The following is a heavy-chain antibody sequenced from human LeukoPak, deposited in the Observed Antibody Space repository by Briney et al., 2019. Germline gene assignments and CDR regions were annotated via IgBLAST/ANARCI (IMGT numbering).Heavy chain of an antibody. CDR2: IYHSGST. CDR1: GYSISSGHY. Sequence: SETLSLTCTVSGYSISSGHYRGWIRQPPGKGLEWIGSIYHSGSTYYNPSLKSRFTISVDTSKNQFSLKLSSVTAADTAVYYCARRIITMVRGANFDYWGQGTLVTVS. D-gene: IGHD3-10*01. V-gene: IGHV4-38-2*02. CDR3: ARRIITMVRGANFDY. J-gene: IGHJ4*02.